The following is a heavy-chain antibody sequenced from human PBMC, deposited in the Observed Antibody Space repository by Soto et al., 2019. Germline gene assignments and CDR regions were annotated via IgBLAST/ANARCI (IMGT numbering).Heavy chain of an antibody. V-gene: IGHV3-23*01. D-gene: IGHD3-16*01. J-gene: IGHJ6*03. CDR2: ISGSGRTT. Sequence: EVQLLESGGGLVQPGGSLRLSCAASGFTFGSYAMNWLRQAPGRGLECVSFISGSGRTTYYADSVKGRFTVSRDNSKXXXXXXXXXXXXXXXXXXXXXKFRGPSYSYYSMDVWGKGTTVTVSS. CDR1: GFTFGSYA. CDR3: XKFRGPSYSYYSMDV.